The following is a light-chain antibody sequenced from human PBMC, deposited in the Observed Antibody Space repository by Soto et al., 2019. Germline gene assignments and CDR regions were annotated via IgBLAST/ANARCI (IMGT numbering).Light chain of an antibody. CDR1: SSNIGAGYD. V-gene: IGLV1-40*01. J-gene: IGLJ3*02. CDR3: LPYDSRLGVGV. CDR2: GNS. Sequence: QSVLTQPPSVSGAPGQRVTISCTGSSSNIGAGYDVHWYQQLPGTAPKLLIYGNSNRPSGVPDRFSGSKSGTSASLAITGLRGEEGVVYSRLPYDSRLGVGVFGGGTRL.